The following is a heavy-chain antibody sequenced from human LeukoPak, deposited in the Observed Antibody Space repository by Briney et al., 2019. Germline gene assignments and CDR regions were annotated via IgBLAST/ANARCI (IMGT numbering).Heavy chain of an antibody. CDR1: GFTFSSYG. V-gene: IGHV3-23*01. D-gene: IGHD6-19*01. CDR2: ISGSGDST. Sequence: GGSLRLSCAASGFTFSSYGMNWVRQAPGKGLEWASAISGSGDSTYYADSVKGLFTISRDNSKNTLYLQMNRLRAEDTAVYYCAKDPYSSGPYNWFDPWGQGTLVTVSS. J-gene: IGHJ5*02. CDR3: AKDPYSSGPYNWFDP.